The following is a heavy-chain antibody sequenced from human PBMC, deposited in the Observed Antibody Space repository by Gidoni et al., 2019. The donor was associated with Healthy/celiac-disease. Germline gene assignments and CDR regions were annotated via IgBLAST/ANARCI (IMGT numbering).Heavy chain of an antibody. Sequence: EVQLVESGGGLVKPGGSLRLSCAASGFTFSSYSMNWVRQAPGKGLEWVSSISSSSSYIYYADSVKGRFTISRDNAKNSLYLQMNSLRAEDTAVYYCARDPLLGVPNGYYYYYGMDVWGQGTTVTVSS. CDR1: GFTFSSYS. V-gene: IGHV3-21*01. CDR2: ISSSSSYI. J-gene: IGHJ6*02. CDR3: ARDPLLGVPNGYYYYYGMDV. D-gene: IGHD1-26*01.